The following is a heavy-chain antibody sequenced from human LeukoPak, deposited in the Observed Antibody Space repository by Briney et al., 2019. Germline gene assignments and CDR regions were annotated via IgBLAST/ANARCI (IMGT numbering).Heavy chain of an antibody. CDR1: GYSISSGYY. CDR2: IYHSGST. CDR3: AEVERRNC. D-gene: IGHD1-1*01. V-gene: IGHV4-38-2*01. J-gene: IGHJ4*02. Sequence: PSETLSLTXAVSGYSISSGYYWGWIRQPPGRGLEWIGSIYHSGSTYYNPSLKSRVTISVDTSKNQFSLKLRSVTAADTAVYYCAEVERRNCWGQGTLVTVSS.